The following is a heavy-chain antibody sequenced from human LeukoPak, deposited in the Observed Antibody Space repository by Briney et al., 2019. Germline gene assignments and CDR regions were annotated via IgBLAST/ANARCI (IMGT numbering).Heavy chain of an antibody. CDR1: GGSISSGGYS. J-gene: IGHJ4*02. V-gene: IGHV4-30-2*01. CDR3: ARVGPADYDYVWGSYRSSYFDY. D-gene: IGHD3-16*02. CDR2: IYHSGST. Sequence: SETLSLTCAVSGGSISSGGYSWSWIRQPPGKGLEWIGYIYHSGSTNYNPSLKSRVTISVDKSKNQLSLKLSSVTAADTAVYYCARVGPADYDYVWGSYRSSYFDYWGQGTLVTVSS.